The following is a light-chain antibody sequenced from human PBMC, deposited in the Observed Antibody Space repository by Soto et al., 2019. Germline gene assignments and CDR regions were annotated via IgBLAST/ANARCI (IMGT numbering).Light chain of an antibody. V-gene: IGKV3-15*01. Sequence: EIVMTQSPDTLSVSPGERATLSCRASQSVSSNLAWYQQKPGQAPRLLIYDASTRATGIPARFSGSGSGTEFTLTISSLQSEDFAVYYCQQYNNWPLYTFGQGTKLEIK. CDR2: DAS. CDR3: QQYNNWPLYT. CDR1: QSVSSN. J-gene: IGKJ2*01.